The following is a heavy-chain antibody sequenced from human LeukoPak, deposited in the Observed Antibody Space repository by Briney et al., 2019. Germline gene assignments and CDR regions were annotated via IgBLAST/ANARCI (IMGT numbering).Heavy chain of an antibody. CDR2: ISYSGSP. J-gene: IGHJ4*02. CDR1: GGSISSDH. D-gene: IGHD6-13*01. Sequence: PSETLSLTCSVSGGSISSDHWSWIRQPPGKGLEWIAFISYSGSPDYNPSLKSRVTVSIDTSKNQFSLKLTSVTSADTAVYYCARGGASSRYFNSWGQGTLVTVSS. CDR3: ARGGASSRYFNS. V-gene: IGHV4-59*01.